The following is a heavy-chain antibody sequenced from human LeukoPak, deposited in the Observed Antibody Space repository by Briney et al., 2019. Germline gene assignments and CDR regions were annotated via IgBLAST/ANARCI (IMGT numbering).Heavy chain of an antibody. J-gene: IGHJ5*02. CDR3: ARAGGFQLGNWFDP. CDR1: GGSISSGSYY. V-gene: IGHV4-61*02. CDR2: IYINGNT. D-gene: IGHD7-27*01. Sequence: SETLSLTCTVSGGSISSGSYYWSWIRQPAGEGLEWIGRIYINGNTNYNPSLKSRVTISADTSDNQFSLKLSSVTAADTAVYYCARAGGFQLGNWFDPWGQGTLVTVSS.